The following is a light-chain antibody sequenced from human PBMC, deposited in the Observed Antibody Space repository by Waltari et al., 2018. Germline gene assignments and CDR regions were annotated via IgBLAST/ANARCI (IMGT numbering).Light chain of an antibody. J-gene: IGKJ3*01. CDR2: KAS. CDR3: QHYNSFSALFT. V-gene: IGKV1-5*03. CDR1: QSISRW. Sequence: DIRMTQSPSTVSASVGDRVTITFRASQSISRWLAWYQQKPGKAPKLLIHKASSLQSGVPSRFSGSGSGTEFTLNITSLQPDDFATYYCQHYNSFSALFTFGPGTQVDIK.